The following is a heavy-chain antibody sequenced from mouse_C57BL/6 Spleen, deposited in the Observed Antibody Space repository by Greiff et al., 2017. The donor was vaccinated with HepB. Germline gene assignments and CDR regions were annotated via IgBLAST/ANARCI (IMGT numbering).Heavy chain of an antibody. CDR3: ARNIDSSGYRTWFAY. Sequence: VQLQQSGAELMKPGASVKLSCKATGYTFTGYWIEWVKQRPGHGLEWIGEILPGSGSTNYHEKFKGKATFTADPSSNTAYMQLSSLTTEESAIYYSARNIDSSGYRTWFAYWGQGTLVTVSA. D-gene: IGHD3-2*02. CDR1: GYTFTGYW. V-gene: IGHV1-9*01. J-gene: IGHJ3*01. CDR2: ILPGSGST.